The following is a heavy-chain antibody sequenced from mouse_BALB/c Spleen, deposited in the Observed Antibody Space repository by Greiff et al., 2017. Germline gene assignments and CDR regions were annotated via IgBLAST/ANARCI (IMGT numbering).Heavy chain of an antibody. CDR1: GYSFTSYW. V-gene: IGHV1-5*01. J-gene: IGHJ1*01. CDR3: TRVKPSYWYFDV. CDR2: IYPGNSDT. Sequence: EVQLQQSGTVLARPGASVKMSCKASGYSFTSYWMHWVKQRPGQGLEWIGAIYPGNSDTSYNQKFKGKAKLTAVTSASTAYMELSSLTNEDSAVYYCTRVKPSYWYFDVWGAGTTVTVSS.